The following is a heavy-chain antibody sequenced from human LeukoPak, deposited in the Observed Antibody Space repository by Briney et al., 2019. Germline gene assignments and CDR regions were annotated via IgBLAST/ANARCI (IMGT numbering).Heavy chain of an antibody. J-gene: IGHJ4*02. V-gene: IGHV5-51*01. D-gene: IGHD2-15*01. CDR3: ARQAAYCSGGSCYGDY. CDR2: IYPGDSDT. Sequence: PGESLKISCKGSGYSFTSYWIGWVRQMPGKGLEWMGIIYPGDSDTRYSPSFQGQVTISADKSISTAYLQWGSLKASDTAMYYCARQAAYCSGGSCYGDYWGQGTLVTVSS. CDR1: GYSFTSYW.